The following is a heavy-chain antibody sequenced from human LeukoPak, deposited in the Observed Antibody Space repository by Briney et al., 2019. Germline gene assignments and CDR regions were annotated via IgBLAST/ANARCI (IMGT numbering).Heavy chain of an antibody. CDR3: ARGRLRYDILTGYYSPNSYYFDY. D-gene: IGHD3-9*01. Sequence: PSETLSLTCAVYGGSFSGYYWSWIRQPPGKGLEWIGEINHSGSTNYNPSLKSRVTISVDTSKNQFSLKLSSVTAADTAVYYCARGRLRYDILTGYYSPNSYYFDYWGQGTLVTVSS. CDR2: INHSGST. V-gene: IGHV4-34*01. J-gene: IGHJ4*02. CDR1: GGSFSGYY.